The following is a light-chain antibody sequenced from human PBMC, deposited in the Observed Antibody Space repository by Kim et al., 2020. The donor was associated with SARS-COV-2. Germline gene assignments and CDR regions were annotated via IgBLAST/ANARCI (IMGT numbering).Light chain of an antibody. V-gene: IGKV3-20*01. Sequence: LSLPPGERATLSCRASQTVSSSYLAWYQQKPGQAPRLLIYGASSRATGIPDRFSGSGSGTDFTLTISRLEPADFAVYYCQQYGSTFGQGTRLEIK. J-gene: IGKJ5*01. CDR3: QQYGST. CDR2: GAS. CDR1: QTVSSSY.